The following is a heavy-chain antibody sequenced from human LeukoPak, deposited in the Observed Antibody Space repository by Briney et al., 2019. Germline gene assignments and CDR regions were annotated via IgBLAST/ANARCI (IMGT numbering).Heavy chain of an antibody. D-gene: IGHD2-15*01. CDR3: ARDQLACSGDPCFSAHWFDP. J-gene: IGHJ5*02. V-gene: IGHV4-38-2*02. Sequence: SETLSLPCAVSSHSINLAFHWGRVRQPPGKGLDWIGSISHSGTTYYAPSSKSRLTISLDPSKNQLSLKLSSVPAADTAVFFCARDQLACSGDPCFSAHWFDPWGHGTLVLVSS. CDR2: ISHSGTT. CDR1: SHSINLAFH.